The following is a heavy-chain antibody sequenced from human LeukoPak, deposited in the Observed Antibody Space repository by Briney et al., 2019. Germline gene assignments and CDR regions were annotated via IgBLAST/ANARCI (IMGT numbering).Heavy chain of an antibody. CDR2: IWYDGSNK. D-gene: IGHD4-11*01. CDR1: GFTFSSYG. CDR3: VRVGYTNYGIDY. V-gene: IGHV3-33*01. J-gene: IGHJ4*02. Sequence: GGSLRLSCAVSGFTFSSYGMHWVRQAPGKGLEWVAVIWYDGSNKYYADSVKGRFTISRDSSKNTLDLQMNSLRAEDTAVYYCVRVGYTNYGIDYWGQGTLVTASS.